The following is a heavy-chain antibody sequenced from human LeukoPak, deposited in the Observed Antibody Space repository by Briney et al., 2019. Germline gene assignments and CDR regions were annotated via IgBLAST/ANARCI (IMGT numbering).Heavy chain of an antibody. CDR3: ARGVPPVFGELLPNYYCYYMDV. Sequence: ASVKVSCKASGYTFTSYDINWVRQATGQGLEWMGWMNPNSGNTGYAQKFQGRVTMTRNTSISTAYMELSSLRSEDTAVYYCARGVPPVFGELLPNYYCYYMDVWGKGTTVTISS. D-gene: IGHD3-10*02. V-gene: IGHV1-8*01. CDR2: MNPNSGNT. CDR1: GYTFTSYD. J-gene: IGHJ6*03.